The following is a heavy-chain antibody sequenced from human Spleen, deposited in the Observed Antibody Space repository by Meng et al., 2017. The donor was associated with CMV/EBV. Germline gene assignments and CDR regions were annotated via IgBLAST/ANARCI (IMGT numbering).Heavy chain of an antibody. CDR2: ISYDGSDK. V-gene: IGHV3-30-3*01. J-gene: IGHJ4*02. CDR1: GVTFSNYA. Sequence: LKISCAASGVTFSNYAMHWVRQAPGTGLEWVAVISYDGSDKYYADSVKGRFTISRDNSRNNMHLQMNSLRAEDTAVYHCTRGGFVVVPATIGLANWGQGTLVTVSS. D-gene: IGHD2-2*02. CDR3: TRGGFVVVPATIGLAN.